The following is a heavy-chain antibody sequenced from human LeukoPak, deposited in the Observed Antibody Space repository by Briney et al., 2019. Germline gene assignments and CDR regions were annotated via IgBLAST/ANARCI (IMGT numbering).Heavy chain of an antibody. J-gene: IGHJ4*02. Sequence: GGSLRLSCVGSGFTSIAYALTWARQAPGKGLEWVSGISGGGVTTYYADSVKGRFTISRDNSKNTLYLQMNSLRAEDTAVYYCAKYAPPTTVVTRFFDYWGQGTLVTVSS. CDR1: GFTSIAYA. V-gene: IGHV3-23*01. CDR3: AKYAPPTTVVTRFFDY. D-gene: IGHD4-23*01. CDR2: ISGGGVTT.